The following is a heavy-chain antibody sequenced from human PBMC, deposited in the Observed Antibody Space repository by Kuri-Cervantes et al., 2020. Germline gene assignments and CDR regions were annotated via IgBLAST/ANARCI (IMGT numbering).Heavy chain of an antibody. CDR2: ISYDGTNK. CDR1: GFTFSTYV. J-gene: IGHJ4*02. D-gene: IGHD6-19*01. CDR3: ARVDGIAVAGTDSQGYFDY. V-gene: IGHV3-30-3*01. Sequence: GGSLRLSCAASGFTFSTYVIHWVRQAPGKGLEWVAVISYDGTNKYNADSVKGRFTISRDNSKNTLYLQMNSLRAEDTAVYYCARVDGIAVAGTDSQGYFDYWGQGTLVTVSS.